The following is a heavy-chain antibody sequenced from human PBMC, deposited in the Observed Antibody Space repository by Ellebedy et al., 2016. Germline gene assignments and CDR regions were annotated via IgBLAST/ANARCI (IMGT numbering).Heavy chain of an antibody. J-gene: IGHJ2*01. D-gene: IGHD4-23*01. V-gene: IGHV4-59*08. CDR3: ARHQRPSDYGGNSVNWYFDL. CDR1: GGSFSGYY. Sequence: SETLSLXCAVYGGSFSGYYWSWIRQPPGKGLEWIGYIYYSGSTNYNPSLKSRVTISVDTSKNQFSLKLSSVTAADTAVYYCARHQRPSDYGGNSVNWYFDLWGRGTLVTVSS. CDR2: IYYSGST.